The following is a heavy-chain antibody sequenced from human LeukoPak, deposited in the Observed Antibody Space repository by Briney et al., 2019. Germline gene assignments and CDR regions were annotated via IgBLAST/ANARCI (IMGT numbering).Heavy chain of an antibody. V-gene: IGHV3-73*01. CDR2: IDKKDKGYATST. D-gene: IGHD1-26*01. CDR3: TRDSGTYNWFDP. CDR1: GFTFSGSA. Sequence: GGSLRLSCAASGFTFSGSAIHWVRQSSGKGLEWVGQIDKKDKGYATSTAYAASVKGRFTISRDDSINTAYLQMKSLKTEDTALYYCTRDSGTYNWFDPWGQGTLVTVSS. J-gene: IGHJ5*02.